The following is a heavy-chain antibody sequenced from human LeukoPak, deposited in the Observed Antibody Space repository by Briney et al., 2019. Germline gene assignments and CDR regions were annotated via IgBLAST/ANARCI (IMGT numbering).Heavy chain of an antibody. CDR1: GYTFTGYY. Sequence: ASVTVSCKASGYTFTGYYMHWVRQAPGQALEWIGWINPNSGGTNYAQKFQGRVTMTRDTSISTAYMELSTLRSDDTAVYYCARVDTYYYDSSGYYYRYFDYWGQGTLVTVSS. D-gene: IGHD3-22*01. CDR2: INPNSGGT. V-gene: IGHV1-2*02. J-gene: IGHJ4*02. CDR3: ARVDTYYYDSSGYYYRYFDY.